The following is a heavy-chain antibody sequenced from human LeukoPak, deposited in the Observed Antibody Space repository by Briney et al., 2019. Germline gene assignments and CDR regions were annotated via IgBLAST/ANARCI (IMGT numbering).Heavy chain of an antibody. CDR2: VYTSGST. J-gene: IGHJ2*01. V-gene: IGHV4-4*07. D-gene: IGHD6-13*01. CDR1: GDSISSYY. CDR3: ARGEGSSWYNWYFDL. Sequence: PSETLSLTCTVSGDSISSYYWSWIRQPAGKGLEWIGRVYTSGSTNYNPSLKSRVTMSIDTSKNQFSLKLTSVTAADTAVYYCARGEGSSWYNWYFDLWGRGTLVTVSS.